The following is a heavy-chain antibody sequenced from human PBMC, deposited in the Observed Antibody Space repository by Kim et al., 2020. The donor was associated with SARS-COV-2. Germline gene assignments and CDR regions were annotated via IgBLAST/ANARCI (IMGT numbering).Heavy chain of an antibody. CDR3: ARLSYWQQLPTVGDY. CDR2: IYYSGST. J-gene: IGHJ4*02. V-gene: IGHV4-39*01. CDR1: GGSISSSSYY. D-gene: IGHD6-13*01. Sequence: SETLSLTCTVSGGSISSSSYYWGWIRQPPGKGLEWIGSIYYSGSTYYNPSLKSRVTISVDTSKNQFSLKLSSVTAADTAVYYCARLSYWQQLPTVGDYWGQGTLVTVSS.